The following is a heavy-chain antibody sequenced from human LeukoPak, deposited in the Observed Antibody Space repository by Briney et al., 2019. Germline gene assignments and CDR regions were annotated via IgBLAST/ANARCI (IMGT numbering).Heavy chain of an antibody. J-gene: IGHJ4*02. V-gene: IGHV4-4*09. D-gene: IGHD2/OR15-2a*01. CDR2: IYTSGST. CDR1: NGSISSYY. Sequence: NPSETLSLTCTVSNGSISSYYWSWIRQPPGEGLEGSGYIYTSGSTNYNPSLKSRVTISLDTSNNQFSLKLSSVTAADTAVYYCARGDFYRYYFDYWGQGTLVTVSS. CDR3: ARGDFYRYYFDY.